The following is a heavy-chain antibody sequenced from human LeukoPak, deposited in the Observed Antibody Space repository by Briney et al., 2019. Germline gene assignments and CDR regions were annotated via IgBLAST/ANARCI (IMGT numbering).Heavy chain of an antibody. J-gene: IGHJ6*02. CDR1: GLTFDDYA. CDR2: ISWNSGSI. Sequence: GGSLRLSCAASGLTFDDYAMHWVRHAPGKGLEWVSGISWNSGSIGYADSVKGRFTISRDNAKNSLYLQMNSLRAEDTALYYCAKDIGPYYYYGMDVWGQGTTVTVSS. CDR3: AKDIGPYYYYGMDV. V-gene: IGHV3-9*01.